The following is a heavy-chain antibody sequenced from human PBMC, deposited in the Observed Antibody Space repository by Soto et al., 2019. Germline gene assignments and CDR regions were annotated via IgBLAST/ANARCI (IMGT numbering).Heavy chain of an antibody. CDR1: GYTFTSYG. Sequence: VKVSCKASGYTFTSYGISWVRQAPGQGLEWMGWISAYNGNTNYAQKLQGRVTMTTDTSTSTAYMELRSPRSDDTAVYYCARDMSECSGGSCPSDYWGQGTLVTVSS. J-gene: IGHJ4*02. V-gene: IGHV1-18*01. CDR2: ISAYNGNT. CDR3: ARDMSECSGGSCPSDY. D-gene: IGHD2-15*01.